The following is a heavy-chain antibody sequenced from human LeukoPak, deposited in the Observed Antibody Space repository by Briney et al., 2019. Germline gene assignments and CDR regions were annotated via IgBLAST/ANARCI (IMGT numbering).Heavy chain of an antibody. CDR1: GYTFTDYY. J-gene: IGHJ4*02. CDR2: VDPEDGET. CDR3: ALLVGATFPFDY. D-gene: IGHD1-26*01. V-gene: IGHV1-69-2*01. Sequence: ASVKISCKVSGYTFTDYYMHWVQQAPGKGLEWMGLVDPEDGETIYAEKFQGRVTITADTSTDTAYMELSSLRSEDTAVYYCALLVGATFPFDYWGQGTLVTVSS.